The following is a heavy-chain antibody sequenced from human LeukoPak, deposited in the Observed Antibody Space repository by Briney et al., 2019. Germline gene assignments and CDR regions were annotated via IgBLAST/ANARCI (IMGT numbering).Heavy chain of an antibody. CDR3: ARLGSSGNFFDYNWFDP. Sequence: SETLSLTCTVSGGSISSYYWSWIRQPPGKGLEWIGYIYTSGSTNYNPSLKSRVTISVDTSKNQFSLKLSSVTAADTAVCYCARLGSSGNFFDYNWFDPWGQGTLVTVSS. J-gene: IGHJ5*02. CDR1: GGSISSYY. CDR2: IYTSGST. D-gene: IGHD6-6*01. V-gene: IGHV4-4*09.